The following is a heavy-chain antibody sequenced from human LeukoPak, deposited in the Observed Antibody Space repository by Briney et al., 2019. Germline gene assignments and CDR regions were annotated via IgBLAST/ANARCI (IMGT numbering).Heavy chain of an antibody. J-gene: IGHJ3*02. CDR3: ATPFPWGAYAFDI. CDR2: FDPEDGET. Sequence: ASVKVSCKVSGYTLTELSMHWVRQAPGKGREGMGGFDPEDGETIYAQKFQGRVTMTEDTSTDTAYMELSSLRSEDTAVYYCATPFPWGAYAFDIWGQGTMVTVSS. V-gene: IGHV1-24*01. D-gene: IGHD7-27*01. CDR1: GYTLTELS.